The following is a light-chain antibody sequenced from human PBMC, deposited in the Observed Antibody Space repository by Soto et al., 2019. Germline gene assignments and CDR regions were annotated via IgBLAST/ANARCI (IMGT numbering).Light chain of an antibody. J-gene: IGKJ1*01. Sequence: DIQMTQSPSTLSASVGDRVTITCRASQNIRTRLAWYQQKSGKAPSLLIYEASTVQSGVPSRFSGSGAGTEFTLTISSLQPHDFATYYCQQYESYSSTFGQGTKVDIK. CDR3: QQYESYSST. V-gene: IGKV1-5*01. CDR2: EAS. CDR1: QNIRTR.